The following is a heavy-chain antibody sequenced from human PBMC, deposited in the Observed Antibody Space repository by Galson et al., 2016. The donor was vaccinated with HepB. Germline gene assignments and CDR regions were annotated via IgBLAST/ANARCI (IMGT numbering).Heavy chain of an antibody. Sequence: SLRLSCAASGFLFSSHAMHWVRQAPGKGLEWLALISYDGSVKYYADSVEGRFTISRDNSKNTMYVHITGLRAEDTAVYYCAKSPATAGAYYFDSWGQGTLVTVSS. V-gene: IGHV3-30*04. CDR3: AKSPATAGAYYFDS. D-gene: IGHD6-13*01. CDR1: GFLFSSHA. CDR2: ISYDGSVK. J-gene: IGHJ4*02.